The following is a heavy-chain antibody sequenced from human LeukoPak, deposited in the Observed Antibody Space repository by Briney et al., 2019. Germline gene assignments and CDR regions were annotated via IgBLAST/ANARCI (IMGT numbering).Heavy chain of an antibody. V-gene: IGHV1-18*01. CDR2: ISAYNGNT. D-gene: IGHD6-13*01. CDR3: ARDRTGSSSWYVPPPDDAFDI. CDR1: GYTFTSYG. J-gene: IGHJ3*02. Sequence: PGASVKVSCKASGYTFTSYGISWVRQAPGQGLEWMGWISAYNGNTNYAQKLQGRVTMTTDTSTSTAYMELRSLRSDDTAVYYCARDRTGSSSWYVPPPDDAFDIWGQGTMVTVSS.